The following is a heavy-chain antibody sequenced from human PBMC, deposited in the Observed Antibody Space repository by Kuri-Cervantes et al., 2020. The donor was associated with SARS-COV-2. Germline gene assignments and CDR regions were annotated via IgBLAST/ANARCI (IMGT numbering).Heavy chain of an antibody. CDR3: AKDGWELPNDY. J-gene: IGHJ4*02. CDR2: ISGSGGST. V-gene: IGHV3-23*01. Sequence: GESLKISCAASGFTFSSYAMSWVRQAPGKGLGWVSAISGSGGSTYYADSVKGRFTISRDNSKNTPYLQMNSLRAEDTAVYYCAKDGWELPNDYWGQGTLVTVSS. D-gene: IGHD1-26*01. CDR1: GFTFSSYA.